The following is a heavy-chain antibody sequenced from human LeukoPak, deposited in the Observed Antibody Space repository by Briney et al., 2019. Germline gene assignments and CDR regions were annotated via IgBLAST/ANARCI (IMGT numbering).Heavy chain of an antibody. CDR1: GFTFSSYG. V-gene: IGHV3-21*01. Sequence: GGSPRLSRAASGFTFSSYGMNWVRQAPGKGLEWVSSISSSSSYIYYADSVKGRFTISRDNAKNSLYLQMNSLRAEDTAVYYCARDRSGGNWFDPWGQGTLVTVSS. CDR3: ARDRSGGNWFDP. D-gene: IGHD3-16*01. CDR2: ISSSSSYI. J-gene: IGHJ5*02.